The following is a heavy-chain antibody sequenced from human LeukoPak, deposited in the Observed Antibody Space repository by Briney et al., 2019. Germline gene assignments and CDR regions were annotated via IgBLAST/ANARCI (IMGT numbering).Heavy chain of an antibody. CDR3: ARDVVVVPAAIHYGMDV. V-gene: IGHV4-34*01. CDR2: INHSGRT. CDR1: GGSFSDYF. J-gene: IGHJ6*02. Sequence: TSETLSLTCAVYGGSFSDYFWGWIRQPPGKGLEWIGEINHSGRTYYNPSLKSRVTISVDTSKNQFSPNLSSVTAADTAVYYCARDVVVVPAAIHYGMDVWGQGTTVTVSS. D-gene: IGHD2-2*01.